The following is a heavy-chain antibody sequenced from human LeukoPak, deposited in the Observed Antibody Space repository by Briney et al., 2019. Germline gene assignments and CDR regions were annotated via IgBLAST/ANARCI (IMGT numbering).Heavy chain of an antibody. CDR3: AREPGPYGSGSYYYDY. CDR1: GFTFSSYA. CDR2: ISYDGSNK. Sequence: GGSLRLSCAASGFTFSSYAMHWVRQAPGKGLEWVAVISYDGSNKYYADSVKGRFTISRDNSKNTLYLQMNSLRAEDTAVYYCAREPGPYGSGSYYYDYWGQGTLVTVSS. V-gene: IGHV3-30-3*01. J-gene: IGHJ4*02. D-gene: IGHD3-10*01.